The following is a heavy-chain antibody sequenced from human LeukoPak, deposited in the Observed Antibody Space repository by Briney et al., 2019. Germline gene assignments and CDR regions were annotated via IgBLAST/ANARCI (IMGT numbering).Heavy chain of an antibody. J-gene: IGHJ6*02. CDR1: GGTFSSCA. CDR2: IIPIFGTA. Sequence: ASVKVSCKASGGTFSSCAISWVRQAPGQGLEWMGGIIPIFGTANYAQKFQGRVTITADESTSTAYMELSSLRSEDTAVYYCARDLPGYYYEAQGYYGMDVWGQGTTVTVSS. CDR3: ARDLPGYYYEAQGYYGMDV. D-gene: IGHD3-22*01. V-gene: IGHV1-69*13.